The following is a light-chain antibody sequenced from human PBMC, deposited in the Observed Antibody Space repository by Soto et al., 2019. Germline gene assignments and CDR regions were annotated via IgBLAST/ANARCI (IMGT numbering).Light chain of an antibody. Sequence: EIVLTQSPATLSLSPGERATLSCRASQYVSSFFGWHQQKPGQAPRLLIYGTTNRAAGIPDRFSGSGSGTDFTLTISRLEPEDSAVYFCQQYGISPKTFGQGTKVDIK. CDR1: QYVSSF. V-gene: IGKV3-20*01. J-gene: IGKJ1*01. CDR2: GTT. CDR3: QQYGISPKT.